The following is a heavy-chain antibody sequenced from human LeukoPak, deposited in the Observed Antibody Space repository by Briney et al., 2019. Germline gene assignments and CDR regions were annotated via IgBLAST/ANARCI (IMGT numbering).Heavy chain of an antibody. J-gene: IGHJ6*02. CDR2: ISYDGSNK. V-gene: IGHV3-30*18. Sequence: GRSLRLSCAASGFTFSSYGMHWVRQAPGKGLEWVAVISYDGSNKYYADSVKGRFTISRDNSKNTLYLQMNSLRAEDTAVHYCAKDLVLFYGMDVWGQGTTVTVSS. CDR3: AKDLVLFYGMDV. D-gene: IGHD2-15*01. CDR1: GFTFSSYG.